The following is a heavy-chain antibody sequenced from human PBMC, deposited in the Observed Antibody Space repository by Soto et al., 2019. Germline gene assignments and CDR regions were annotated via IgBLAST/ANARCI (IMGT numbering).Heavy chain of an antibody. CDR3: ARRVIKGCSYGTFDY. CDR1: GGSISSSSYY. CDR2: IYYSGST. Sequence: SETLSLTCTVSGGSISSSSYYWGWIRQPPGKGLEWIGSIYYSGSTYYNPSLKSRVTISVDTSKNQFSLKLSSVTAADTAVYYCARRVIKGCSYGTFDYWGQGTLVTV. J-gene: IGHJ4*02. V-gene: IGHV4-39*01. D-gene: IGHD5-18*01.